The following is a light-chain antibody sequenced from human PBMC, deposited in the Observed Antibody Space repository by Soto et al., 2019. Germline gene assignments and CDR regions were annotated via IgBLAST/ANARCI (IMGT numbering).Light chain of an antibody. V-gene: IGLV1-44*01. CDR2: DSN. CDR1: TYNIGSNA. CDR3: SAWEDSLNGPV. J-gene: IGLJ7*01. Sequence: QFVLTQPPSASGTPGQRVTISCSRITYNIGSNAVHWYQQLPGTAPRLLIFDSNQRPSGVPVRFSGSKSGTSASLAITGLQSEDEADYFCSAWEDSLNGPVFGGGTQLTVL.